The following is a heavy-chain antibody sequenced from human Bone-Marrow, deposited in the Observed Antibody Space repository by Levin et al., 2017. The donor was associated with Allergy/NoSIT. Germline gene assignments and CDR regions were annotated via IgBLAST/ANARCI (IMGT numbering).Heavy chain of an antibody. D-gene: IGHD6-13*01. CDR1: EFTFSNAW. V-gene: IGHV3-15*01. CDR2: IKSKTDGGAT. CDR3: TTYIAAAAGALHI. J-gene: IGHJ3*02. Sequence: PGGSLRLSCAASEFTFSNAWMSWVRQAPGKGLEWVGRIKSKTDGGATDYAAPVRGRFTISRDDSKNTLYLEMNSLKTEDTAVYYCTTYIAAAAGALHIWGQGTMVTVSA.